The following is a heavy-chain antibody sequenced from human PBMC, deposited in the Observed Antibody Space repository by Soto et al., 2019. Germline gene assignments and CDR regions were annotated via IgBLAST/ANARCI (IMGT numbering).Heavy chain of an antibody. Sequence: PSETLSLTCTVSGGSVSSGSYYWSWIRQPPGKGLEWIGYIYYSGSTNYNPSLKSRVTILVDTSKNQFSLNLSSVTAADTAVYYCARTYYYGSGSYSNFDYWGQGTLVTVSS. D-gene: IGHD3-10*01. CDR3: ARTYYYGSGSYSNFDY. J-gene: IGHJ4*02. CDR1: GGSVSSGSYY. V-gene: IGHV4-61*01. CDR2: IYYSGST.